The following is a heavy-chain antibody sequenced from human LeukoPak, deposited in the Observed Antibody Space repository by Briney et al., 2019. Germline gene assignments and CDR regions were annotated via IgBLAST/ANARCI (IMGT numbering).Heavy chain of an antibody. V-gene: IGHV3-11*06. Sequence: PGGSLRLSCAASGFTFSDYYMSWIRQAPGKGLEWVSYISSSSSYTNYAGSVKGRFTISRDNAKNSLYLQMDSLRAEDTAVYYCARDEDTAMAHYDYWGQGTLVTVSS. CDR3: ARDEDTAMAHYDY. CDR1: GFTFSDYY. J-gene: IGHJ4*02. CDR2: ISSSSSYT. D-gene: IGHD5-18*01.